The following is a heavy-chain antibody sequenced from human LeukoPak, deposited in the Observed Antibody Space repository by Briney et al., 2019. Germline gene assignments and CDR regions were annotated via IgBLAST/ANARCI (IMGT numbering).Heavy chain of an antibody. CDR1: GFPFSTYA. CDR2: ISGSGDST. CDR3: AKDNFGLVGATTDY. Sequence: GGSLRLSCAASGFPFSTYAMSWVRQAPGKGLEWVSAISGSGDSTYYADSVKGRFTISRDTSKNTLYLQMNSLRAEDTAVYYCAKDNFGLVGATTDYWGQGTLVTVSS. D-gene: IGHD1-26*01. V-gene: IGHV3-23*01. J-gene: IGHJ4*02.